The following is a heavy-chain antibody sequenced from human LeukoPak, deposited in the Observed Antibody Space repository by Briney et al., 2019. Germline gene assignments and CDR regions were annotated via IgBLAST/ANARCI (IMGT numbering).Heavy chain of an antibody. V-gene: IGHV1-24*01. CDR3: ATDGRLGELSPLY. D-gene: IGHD3-16*02. CDR2: FDPEDGET. Sequence: ASVKVSCKVSGYTLTELSMYWVRQAPGKGLEWMGGFDPEDGETIYAQKFQGRVTMTEDTSTDTAYMYLSSLRSEDTAVYYCATDGRLGELSPLYWGQGTLVTVSS. J-gene: IGHJ4*02. CDR1: GYTLTELS.